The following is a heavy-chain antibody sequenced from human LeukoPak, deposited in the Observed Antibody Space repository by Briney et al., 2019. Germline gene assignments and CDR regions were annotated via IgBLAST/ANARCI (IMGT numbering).Heavy chain of an antibody. Sequence: GGSLRLSCAASGFTFSSYGMHWVRQAPGKGLEWVAVISYDGSNKYYADSVKGRFTISRDNSKNTLYLQMNSLRAEDTAVYYCANGGRAHYYYYGMDVWGQGTLVTVSS. CDR3: ANGGRAHYYYYGMDV. CDR2: ISYDGSNK. J-gene: IGHJ6*02. D-gene: IGHD1-26*01. CDR1: GFTFSSYG. V-gene: IGHV3-30*18.